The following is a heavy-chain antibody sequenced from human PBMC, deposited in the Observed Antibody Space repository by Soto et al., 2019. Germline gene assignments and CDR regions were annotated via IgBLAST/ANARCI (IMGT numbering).Heavy chain of an antibody. CDR1: GGSLDRSNYY. Sequence: PSETLSLTCNVSGGSLDRSNYYWDWLRQPPGKGLEWIGTTYYNGNAYYNPSLKSRVSMSVDTSKNQFSLKLVSVTAADTAVYYCARHFVAVVIKGWGYWGQGTLVTVSS. D-gene: IGHD3-10*01. CDR3: ARHFVAVVIKGWGY. V-gene: IGHV4-39*01. J-gene: IGHJ4*02. CDR2: TYYNGNA.